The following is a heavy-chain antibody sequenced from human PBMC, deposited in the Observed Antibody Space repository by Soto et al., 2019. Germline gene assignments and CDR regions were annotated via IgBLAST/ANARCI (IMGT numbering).Heavy chain of an antibody. J-gene: IGHJ3*02. V-gene: IGHV1-18*04. Sequence: ASVKVSCKASGYTFTSYGISRVRQAPGQGLEWMGWISAYNGNTNYAQKLQGRVTMTTDTSTSTAYMELRSLRSDHTAVYYCARVGFSLGTGWLPDIWGQGTMVTV. CDR2: ISAYNGNT. D-gene: IGHD6-19*01. CDR3: ARVGFSLGTGWLPDI. CDR1: GYTFTSYG.